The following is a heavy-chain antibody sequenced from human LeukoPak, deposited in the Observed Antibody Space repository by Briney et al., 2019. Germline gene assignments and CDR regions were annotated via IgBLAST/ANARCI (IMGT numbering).Heavy chain of an antibody. Sequence: GGSLRLSCAASALSFSNYNMNWVRQAPGKGLEWVSSITSRGSYIYYADSVKGRFTISRDNAKNSLYLQLNSLRAEDTAVYYCARDPYSGGYSDYYYYYMDVWGKGTTVTVSS. V-gene: IGHV3-21*01. CDR2: ITSRGSYI. CDR3: ARDPYSGGYSDYYYYYMDV. J-gene: IGHJ6*03. CDR1: ALSFSNYN. D-gene: IGHD1-26*01.